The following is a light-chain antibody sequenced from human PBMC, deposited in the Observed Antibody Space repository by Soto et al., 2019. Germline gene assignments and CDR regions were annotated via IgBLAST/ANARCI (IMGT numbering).Light chain of an antibody. CDR3: QQYNNWPPLT. Sequence: EIVMTQSPATLSVSPGERAILSCRASQSVSSNLAWYQQKPGQAPRLLTYGASTRATGIPARFSGSGSGTEFTLTISSLQSEDFAVYYCQQYNNWPPLTFGGGTKVEIK. CDR2: GAS. J-gene: IGKJ4*01. V-gene: IGKV3-15*01. CDR1: QSVSSN.